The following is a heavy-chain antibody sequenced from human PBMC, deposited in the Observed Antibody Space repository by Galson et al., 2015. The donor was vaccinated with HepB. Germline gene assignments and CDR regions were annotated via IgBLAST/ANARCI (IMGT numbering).Heavy chain of an antibody. D-gene: IGHD3-22*01. CDR2: ISGSGGST. J-gene: IGHJ3*01. Sequence: SLRLSCAASGFTFSSYAMSWVRQAPGKGLAWVSGISGSGGSTYYADSVKGRLTISRDNSKNTLYLKMNSLRAEDTAVYYCAKDLDYYDSSTGDWGQGAMATVSS. CDR1: GFTFSSYA. CDR3: AKDLDYYDSSTGD. V-gene: IGHV3-23*01.